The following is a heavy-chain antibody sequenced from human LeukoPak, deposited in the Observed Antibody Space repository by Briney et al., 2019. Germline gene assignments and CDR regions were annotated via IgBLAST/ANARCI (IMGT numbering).Heavy chain of an antibody. CDR2: IKTDGSNT. CDR3: ASGRYFDY. Sequence: PGGSLRLSCAASGFTFSSYWMHWVRQAPGKGLVWVSRIKTDGSNTNYADSVKGRFTISRDNAKNTLYLQMNSLRAEDTAVYYCASGRYFDYWGQGTLVTVSS. CDR1: GFTFSSYW. V-gene: IGHV3-74*01. J-gene: IGHJ4*02.